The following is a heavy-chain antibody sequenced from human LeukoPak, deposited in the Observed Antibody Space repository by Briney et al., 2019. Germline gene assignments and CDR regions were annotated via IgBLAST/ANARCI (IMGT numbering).Heavy chain of an antibody. CDR3: AKDRTPSI. CDR2: ISGSGGST. CDR1: GFTFSNYG. J-gene: IGHJ2*01. D-gene: IGHD2-15*01. Sequence: GGSLRLSCAASGFTFSNYGMTWVRQAPGKGLEWVSTISGSGGSTSYADSVKGRFTISRDDSKNTLCLQMNSLRAGDTAVYYCAKDRTPSIWGRGTLVTVSS. V-gene: IGHV3-23*01.